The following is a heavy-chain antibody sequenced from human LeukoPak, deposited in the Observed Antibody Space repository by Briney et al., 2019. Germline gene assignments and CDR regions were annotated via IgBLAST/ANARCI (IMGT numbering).Heavy chain of an antibody. CDR1: GDSISSSDYY. CDR3: ARDRACSNGVCSYFDY. Sequence: SETLSLTCTVSGDSISSSDYYWGWIRQPPGKGLGWIGTISYSGSTYYNPSLQSRVTISVDTSKNQFSLKLTSVTAADTAVYYCARDRACSNGVCSYFDYWGQGTVVTVSS. J-gene: IGHJ4*02. V-gene: IGHV4-39*01. D-gene: IGHD2-8*01. CDR2: ISYSGST.